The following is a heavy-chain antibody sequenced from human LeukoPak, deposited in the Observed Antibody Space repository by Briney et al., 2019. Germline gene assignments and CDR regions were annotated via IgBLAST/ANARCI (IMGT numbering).Heavy chain of an antibody. CDR2: IGGREGST. CDR1: GFTFSSYA. D-gene: IGHD3-10*01. Sequence: GGSLRLSCSASGFTFSSYAMSWVRQAPGKGLEWVSAIGGREGSTYYADSVKGRFTISRDNSKNTLYVQMNSLRAEDTAVYYCAKGHYYGSGSLDYRGQGTLVTVSS. CDR3: AKGHYYGSGSLDY. V-gene: IGHV3-23*01. J-gene: IGHJ4*02.